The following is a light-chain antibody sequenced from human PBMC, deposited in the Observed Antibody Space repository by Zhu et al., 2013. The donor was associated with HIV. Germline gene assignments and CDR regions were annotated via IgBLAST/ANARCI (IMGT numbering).Light chain of an antibody. J-gene: IGKJ4*01. CDR2: SSS. V-gene: IGKV1-12*01. CDR1: QAISDW. Sequence: DIQMIQSPSSVSASVGDRVTITCRASQAISDWLAWYQQQPGRAPKLLIYSSSTLPSGVPSRFSGSGSGTDFTLTISSLQPEDSATYYCQQANSFPLTFGGGTKVEIK. CDR3: QQANSFPLT.